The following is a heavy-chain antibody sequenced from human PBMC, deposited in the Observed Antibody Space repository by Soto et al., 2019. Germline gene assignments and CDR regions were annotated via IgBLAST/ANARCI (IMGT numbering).Heavy chain of an antibody. D-gene: IGHD1-1*01. CDR1: GGSISSGGTGSY. V-gene: IGHV4-31*03. J-gene: IGHJ4*02. CDR2: IYYTGNN. Sequence: QVQLQESGPGLVKPSQTLSLTCTVSGGSISSGGTGSYWTWIRQLPGKGLEWIGYIYYTGNNYYNPSLKSRPTISIDTSENQFSLKLTSVTAADTAVYFCASGHDAYKVRYWGQGTLVTVSS. CDR3: ASGHDAYKVRY.